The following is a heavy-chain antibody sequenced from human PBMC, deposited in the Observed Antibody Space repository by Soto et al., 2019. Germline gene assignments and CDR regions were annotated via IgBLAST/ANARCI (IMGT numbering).Heavy chain of an antibody. CDR2: MYYSGST. Sequence: PSETLSLTCTVSGASISNTDYSWGWIRQPPGKGLEWIGTMYYSGSTYYNPSLKSRVTISVDTSRKEVSLKLTSVTAADTAVYYCARHSTPWENNWFHSWGQGTLVTVSS. CDR1: GASISNTDYS. CDR3: ARHSTPWENNWFHS. V-gene: IGHV4-39*01. J-gene: IGHJ5*01. D-gene: IGHD1-26*01.